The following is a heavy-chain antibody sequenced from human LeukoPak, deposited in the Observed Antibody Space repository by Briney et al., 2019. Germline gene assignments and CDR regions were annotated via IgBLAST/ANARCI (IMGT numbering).Heavy chain of an antibody. CDR3: ASGGIAGWYFDL. Sequence: SETLSLTRTVSGGSISSSSYYWGWIRQPPGKGLEWIGNVYYSGSTYYNPSLQSRVTISVDTSKNQFSLNLSSVTAADTAVYYCASGGIAGWYFDLWGRGTLVTVSS. V-gene: IGHV4-39*07. D-gene: IGHD1-14*01. J-gene: IGHJ2*01. CDR2: VYYSGST. CDR1: GGSISSSSYY.